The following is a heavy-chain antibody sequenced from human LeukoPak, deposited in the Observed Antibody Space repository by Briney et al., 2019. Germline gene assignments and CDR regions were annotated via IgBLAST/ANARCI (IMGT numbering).Heavy chain of an antibody. CDR2: ITGSAGST. J-gene: IGHJ4*02. D-gene: IGHD3-22*01. Sequence: GGSLRLSCAASGFTFSYYSMSWVRQAPGKGLEWVSGITGSAGSTHYADSVKGRFTISRDNTKNTLYLQMNSLRAEDTAIYYCAKSSYYDSSGYYREYYFDYWGQGTLVIASS. CDR1: GFTFSYYS. V-gene: IGHV3-23*01. CDR3: AKSSYYDSSGYYREYYFDY.